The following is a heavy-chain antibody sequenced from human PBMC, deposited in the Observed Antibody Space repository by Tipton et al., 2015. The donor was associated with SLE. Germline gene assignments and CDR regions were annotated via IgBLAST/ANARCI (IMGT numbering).Heavy chain of an antibody. Sequence: TLSLTCTVSGFSISSSSYTWGWIRQPPGKGLEWIGTIHYSGTTYYNPSLRSRATISVDTSKNQFSLKLSSVTAADTAVYYCARLPTGFPNWFDPWGQGTLVTVSS. D-gene: IGHD4-17*01. V-gene: IGHV4-39*01. CDR3: ARLPTGFPNWFDP. J-gene: IGHJ5*02. CDR2: IHYSGTT. CDR1: GFSISSSSYT.